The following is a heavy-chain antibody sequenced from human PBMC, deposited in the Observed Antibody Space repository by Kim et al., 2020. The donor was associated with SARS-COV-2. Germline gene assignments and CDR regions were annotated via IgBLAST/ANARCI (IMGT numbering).Heavy chain of an antibody. Sequence: STYYADSVKGRFTISGDNSKNTLYLQMSSLRAEDTAVYYSVAVLYGMDVWGQGTTVTVSS. CDR2: ST. V-gene: IGHV3-64D*09. CDR3: VAVLYGMDV. J-gene: IGHJ6*02.